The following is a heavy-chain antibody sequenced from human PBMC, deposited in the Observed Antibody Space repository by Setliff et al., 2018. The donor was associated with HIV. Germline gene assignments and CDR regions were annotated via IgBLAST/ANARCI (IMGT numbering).Heavy chain of an antibody. Sequence: PSETLSLTCAVYGASFSGYYWSWVRQPPGKGLEWIGEINHSGSTNYNPSLKSRVTISVDTPKNQFSLKVRSVTAADTAVYYCARLRWAATAGTWVYYYYGMDVWGQGTTVTVSS. CDR1: GASFSGYY. CDR2: INHSGST. J-gene: IGHJ6*02. V-gene: IGHV4-34*01. CDR3: ARLRWAATAGTWVYYYYGMDV. D-gene: IGHD6-13*01.